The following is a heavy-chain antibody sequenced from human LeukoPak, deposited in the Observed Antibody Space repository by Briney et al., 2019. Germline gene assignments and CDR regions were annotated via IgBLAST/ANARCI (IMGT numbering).Heavy chain of an antibody. CDR1: GGTFSSYA. J-gene: IGHJ4*02. V-gene: IGHV1-69*06. CDR3: ARERGYYDIHDYGYYFDY. Sequence: GASVKVSCKASGGTFSSYAISWVRQAPGQGLEWMGGIIPIFGTANYAQKFQGRVTITADKSTSTAYMELSSLRSEDTAVYYCARERGYYDIHDYGYYFDYWGQGTLVTVSS. CDR2: IIPIFGTA. D-gene: IGHD3-9*01.